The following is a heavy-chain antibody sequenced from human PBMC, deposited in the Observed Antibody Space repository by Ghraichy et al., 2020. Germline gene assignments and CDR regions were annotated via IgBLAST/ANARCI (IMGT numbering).Heavy chain of an antibody. J-gene: IGHJ4*02. CDR1: GFTVSSNY. V-gene: IGHV3-66*01. CDR2: IYSGGST. Sequence: GESLNISCAASGFTVSSNYMSWVRQAPGKGLEWVSVIYSGGSTYYADSVKGRFTISRDNSKNTLYLQMNTLRAEDTAVYYCARRTSGWYFDYWGQGTLVTVSS. CDR3: ARRTSGWYFDY. D-gene: IGHD6-19*01.